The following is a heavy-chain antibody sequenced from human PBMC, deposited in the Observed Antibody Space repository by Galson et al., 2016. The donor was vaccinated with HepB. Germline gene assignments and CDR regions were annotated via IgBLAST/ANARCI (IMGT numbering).Heavy chain of an antibody. CDR3: ARGDNPDYGDYASACYYMDV. CDR2: IYYSGST. CDR1: GGSISSGGYY. D-gene: IGHD4-17*01. V-gene: IGHV4-31*03. J-gene: IGHJ6*03. Sequence: TLSLSCTVSGGSISSGGYYWSWIRQHPGKGLEWIGYIYYSGSTYYNPSLKSRVTISVDTSKNQFSLKLSSVTAADTAAYYCARGDNPDYGDYASACYYMDVWGKGTTVTVSS.